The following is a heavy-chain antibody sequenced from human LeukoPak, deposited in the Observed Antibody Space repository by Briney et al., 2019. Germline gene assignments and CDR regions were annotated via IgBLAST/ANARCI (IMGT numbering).Heavy chain of an antibody. CDR2: ITTTSSYI. V-gene: IGHV3-21*06. Sequence: GGSLRLSCAASGXTFSSYIMNWVRQAPGKGLEWVSSITTTSSYIYYADSVKGRFTVSRDNAKNSLYLQMNSLRAEDTAVYYCARDGGGYTSDYWGQGTLVTVSS. D-gene: IGHD5-24*01. CDR3: ARDGGGYTSDY. CDR1: GXTFSSYI. J-gene: IGHJ4*02.